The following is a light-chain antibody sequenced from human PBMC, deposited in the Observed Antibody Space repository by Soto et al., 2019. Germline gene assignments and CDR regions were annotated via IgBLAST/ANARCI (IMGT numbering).Light chain of an antibody. CDR1: QSVSSK. CDR2: DAS. V-gene: IGKV3-15*01. J-gene: IGKJ2*01. Sequence: EIVMTQSPTTVSVSPGERATLSCRASQSVSSKLAWYQQKPGQPPRLLLFDASARATGVPDRFRGSGSGTEFILTISGLQSEDFAVYYCQQYNDWPPYTFGQGTKLEMK. CDR3: QQYNDWPPYT.